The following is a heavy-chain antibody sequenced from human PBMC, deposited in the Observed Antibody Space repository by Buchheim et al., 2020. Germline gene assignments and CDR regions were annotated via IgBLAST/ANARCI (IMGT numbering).Heavy chain of an antibody. V-gene: IGHV4-59*01. CDR1: GGSISSYY. CDR2: IYYSGST. D-gene: IGHD2-2*01. Sequence: QVQLQESGPGLVKPSETLSLTCTVSGGSISSYYWSWIRQPPGKGLEWIGYIYYSGSTNYNPSLKSRVTISVDTSKNQFSLKLSSVTAADTAVYYCAREYIVVVPAASPYYYYYGMDVWGQGTT. J-gene: IGHJ6*02. CDR3: AREYIVVVPAASPYYYYYGMDV.